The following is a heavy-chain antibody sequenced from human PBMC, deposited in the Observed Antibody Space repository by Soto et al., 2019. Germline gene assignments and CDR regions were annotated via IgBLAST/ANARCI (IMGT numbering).Heavy chain of an antibody. CDR3: AREGGSLNWFDP. J-gene: IGHJ5*02. CDR2: ISSSSSTI. V-gene: IGHV3-48*02. CDR1: GFTFSSYS. D-gene: IGHD1-26*01. Sequence: PGGSLRLSCAASGFTFSSYSMNWVRQAPGKGLEWVSYISSSSSTIYYADPVKGRFTISRYNAKTSLFLKMNSLRDEDTAVYYCAREGGSLNWFDPWGQGTLVTVSS.